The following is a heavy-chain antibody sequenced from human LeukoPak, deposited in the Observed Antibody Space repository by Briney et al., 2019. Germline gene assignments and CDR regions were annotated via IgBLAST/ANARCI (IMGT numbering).Heavy chain of an antibody. CDR3: AKTFYAEQFDY. CDR1: GFTVSSNY. V-gene: IGHV3-66*02. CDR2: IYSGGST. J-gene: IGHJ4*02. Sequence: GESLRLSCAASGFTVSSNYMSWVRQAPGKGLEWVSVIYSGGSTYYADSVKGRFTISRDNSKNTLYLQMNSLRAEDTAVYYCAKTFYAEQFDYWGQGTLVTVSS. D-gene: IGHD1/OR15-1a*01.